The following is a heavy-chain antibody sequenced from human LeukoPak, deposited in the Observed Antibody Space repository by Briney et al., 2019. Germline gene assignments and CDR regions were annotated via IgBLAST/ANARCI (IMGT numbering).Heavy chain of an antibody. CDR2: ISWNSGSI. V-gene: IGHV3-9*01. CDR1: GFTFDDYA. Sequence: GRSLRLSCAASGFTFDDYAMHWVRHAPGKGLEWVSGISWNSGSIGYADSVKGRFTISRDNAKNSLYLQMNGLRAEDTALYYCARDYCSGGSCQLDYWGQGTLVTVSS. D-gene: IGHD2-15*01. CDR3: ARDYCSGGSCQLDY. J-gene: IGHJ4*02.